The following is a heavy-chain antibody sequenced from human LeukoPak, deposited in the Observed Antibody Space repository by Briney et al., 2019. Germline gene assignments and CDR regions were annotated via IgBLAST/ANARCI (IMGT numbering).Heavy chain of an antibody. CDR1: GGSISSYY. Sequence: SETLSLTCTVSGGSISSYYWSWIRQPAGKGLEWIGRIYSSGSTNYNPSLKSRVTMSVGTSKNQFSQKLSSVTAADTAVYYCARGQYHLLHWYFDLWGRGTLVTVSS. D-gene: IGHD2-2*01. J-gene: IGHJ2*01. V-gene: IGHV4-4*07. CDR2: IYSSGST. CDR3: ARGQYHLLHWYFDL.